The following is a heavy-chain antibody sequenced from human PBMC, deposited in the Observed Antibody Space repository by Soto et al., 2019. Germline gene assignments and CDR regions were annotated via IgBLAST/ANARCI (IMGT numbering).Heavy chain of an antibody. V-gene: IGHV4-34*01. D-gene: IGHD2-15*01. J-gene: IGHJ4*02. CDR2: INHSGST. CDR1: GGSFSGYY. Sequence: QVQLQQWGAGLLKPSGTLSLTCAVYGGSFSGYYWSWIRQPPGKGLEWIGEINHSGSTNYNPSLKSRFTISVDTSKNQFSLKLSSVTAADTAVYYCARGVPYCSGGSCYFDYWGQGTLVTVSS. CDR3: ARGVPYCSGGSCYFDY.